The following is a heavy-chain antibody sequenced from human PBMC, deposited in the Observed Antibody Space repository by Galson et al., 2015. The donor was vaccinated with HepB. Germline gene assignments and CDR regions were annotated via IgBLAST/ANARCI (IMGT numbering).Heavy chain of an antibody. D-gene: IGHD3-3*01. V-gene: IGHV3-30*04. J-gene: IGHJ4*02. Sequence: SLRLSCAASGFTFSSYAMHWVRQAPGKGLEWVAVISYDGSNKYYADSVKGRFTISRDNSKNTLYLQMNSLRAEDTAVYYCARGSQAYEAVDYWGQGTLVTVSS. CDR1: GFTFSSYA. CDR3: ARGSQAYEAVDY. CDR2: ISYDGSNK.